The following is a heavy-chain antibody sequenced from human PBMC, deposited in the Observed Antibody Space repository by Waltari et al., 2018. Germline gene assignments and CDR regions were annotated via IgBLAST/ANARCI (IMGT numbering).Heavy chain of an antibody. CDR3: AREGVISSGYDSNDYYYYGMDV. J-gene: IGHJ6*02. CDR2: INSDGSST. V-gene: IGHV3-74*01. D-gene: IGHD5-12*01. Sequence: EVQLVESGGGLVQPGGSLRLSCAASGFTFSSYWMHWVRQAPGKGLVWVSRINSDGSSTSYADSVKGRFTISRDNAKNTLYLQMNSLRAEDTAVYYCAREGVISSGYDSNDYYYYGMDVWGQGTTVTVSS. CDR1: GFTFSSYW.